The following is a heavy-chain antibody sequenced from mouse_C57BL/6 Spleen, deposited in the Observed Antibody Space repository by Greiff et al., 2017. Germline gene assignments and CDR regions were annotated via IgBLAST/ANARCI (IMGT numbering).Heavy chain of an antibody. D-gene: IGHD1-1*01. CDR3: ARSAYGFYWYFDV. CDR2: IYPGDGDT. V-gene: IGHV1-82*01. CDR1: GYAFSSSW. Sequence: QVQLQQSGPELVKPGASVKISCKASGYAFSSSWMNWVKQRPGKGLEWIGRIYPGDGDTNYNGKFKGKATLTADKSSSTAYMQLSSLTSEDSAVYFCARSAYGFYWYFDVWGTGTTVTGSS. J-gene: IGHJ1*03.